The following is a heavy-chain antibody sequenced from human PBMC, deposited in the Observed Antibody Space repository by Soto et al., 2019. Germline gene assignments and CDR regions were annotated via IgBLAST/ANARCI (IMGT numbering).Heavy chain of an antibody. CDR2: ISSDSIYT. J-gene: IGHJ6*02. D-gene: IGHD3-10*01. CDR3: ARDSTGSGLDYGMDV. Sequence: QVQLVESGGGLVTPGGSLRLSCAASGFTFNDHYLTWIRQAPGKGLEWVSFISSDSIYTNSADSVKGRFTISRDNAKNLLYLQMSSLRVEDTAVYYCARDSTGSGLDYGMDVWGQGTTVAVSS. V-gene: IGHV3-11*06. CDR1: GFTFNDHY.